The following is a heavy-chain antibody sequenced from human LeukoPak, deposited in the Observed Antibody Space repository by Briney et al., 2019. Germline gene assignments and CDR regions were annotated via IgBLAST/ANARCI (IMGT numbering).Heavy chain of an antibody. J-gene: IGHJ5*02. CDR1: GFTFSTSA. D-gene: IGHD7-27*01. Sequence: GGSLRLSCAASGFTFSTSAMSWVRQAPGKGLEWVSVIGTTISDKYYADSGKGRFTISRDNSKNTVYLQLNSLRVEDTAVYYCDPHSGLGTWGQGTLVTVSS. CDR2: IGTTISDK. CDR3: DPHSGLGT. V-gene: IGHV3-23*01.